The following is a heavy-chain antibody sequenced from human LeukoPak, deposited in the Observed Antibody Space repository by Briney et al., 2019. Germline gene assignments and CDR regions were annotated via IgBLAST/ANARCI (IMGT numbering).Heavy chain of an antibody. CDR1: GFTFSSYV. D-gene: IGHD2-2*01. Sequence: PGGSLRLSCAASGFTFSSYVMHWVRQAPGKGLEYVSSISGNGDSTHYANSVKGRFTISRDSSKNTLYLQMGSLRPEDMAIYYCARGGGYCTSCYGIDYWGQGTPVTVSS. CDR2: ISGNGDST. CDR3: ARGGGYCTSCYGIDY. J-gene: IGHJ4*02. V-gene: IGHV3-64*01.